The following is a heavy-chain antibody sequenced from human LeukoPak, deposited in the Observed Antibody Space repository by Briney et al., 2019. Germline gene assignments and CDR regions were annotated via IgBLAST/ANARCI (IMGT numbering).Heavy chain of an antibody. D-gene: IGHD1/OR15-1a*01. Sequence: SVKVSCKASGGTFSSYAISWVRQAPGRGLEWMGRIIPILGIANYAQKFQGRVTITADKSTSTAYMELSSLRSEDTAVYYCARGGRALTNPYYYYYMDVWGKGTTVTVSS. V-gene: IGHV1-69*04. CDR3: ARGGRALTNPYYYYYMDV. CDR1: GGTFSSYA. J-gene: IGHJ6*03. CDR2: IIPILGIA.